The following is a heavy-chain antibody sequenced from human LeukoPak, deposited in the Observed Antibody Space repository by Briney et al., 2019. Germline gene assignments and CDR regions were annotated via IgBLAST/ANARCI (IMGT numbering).Heavy chain of an antibody. D-gene: IGHD5-18*01. CDR1: GGSISSGDYY. CDR3: ARSAGYSYGYSFDY. J-gene: IGHJ4*02. CDR2: IYYSGST. Sequence: SETLSLTCTVSGGSISSGDYYWGWIRQPPGKGLEWIGYIYYSGSTYYNPSLKSRVTISVDTSKNQFSLKLSSVTAADTAVYYCARSAGYSYGYSFDYWGQGTLVTVSS. V-gene: IGHV4-30-4*01.